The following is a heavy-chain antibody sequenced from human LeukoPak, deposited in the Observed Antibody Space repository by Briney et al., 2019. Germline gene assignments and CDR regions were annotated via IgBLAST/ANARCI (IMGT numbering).Heavy chain of an antibody. Sequence: GGSLRLSCAVSGFTFSSYWMSWVRQAPGKGLEWVSITYSGGNTYYADSVKGRFTISRDNSKNTLYLQMNSLRADDTAVYYCARVRMTGTISWFDPWGQGTLVTVSS. V-gene: IGHV3-53*01. D-gene: IGHD3-9*01. CDR2: TYSGGNT. CDR1: GFTFSSYW. CDR3: ARVRMTGTISWFDP. J-gene: IGHJ5*02.